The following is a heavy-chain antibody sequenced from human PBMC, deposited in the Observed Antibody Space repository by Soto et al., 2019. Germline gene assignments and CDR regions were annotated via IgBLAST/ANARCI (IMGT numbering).Heavy chain of an antibody. CDR2: ISGGGDTT. CDR1: GFTFNNYA. CDR3: AKGRGGSGSLTPRVDC. Sequence: EVQLLESGGGLVQPGGSLRLSCAASGFTFNNYAMTWVRQAPGKGLEWVSAISGGGDTTSYADSVKGRFTVSRDGSKNPLYLQMSSLRAEDTALYYCAKGRGGSGSLTPRVDCWGQGTLVTVSS. D-gene: IGHD3-10*01. J-gene: IGHJ4*02. V-gene: IGHV3-23*01.